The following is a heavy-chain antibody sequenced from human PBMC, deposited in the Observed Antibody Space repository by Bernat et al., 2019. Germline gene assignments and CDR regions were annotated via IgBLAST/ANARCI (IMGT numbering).Heavy chain of an antibody. CDR3: ARKRMVRAPDWYFDL. V-gene: IGHV5-51*03. J-gene: IGHJ2*01. CDR1: GYTFSSYW. Sequence: EVQLVQSGAEVKEPGESLKISCKGSGYTFSSYWLAWVRQMPGKGLEWMGIIYPGDSDTRYSPSFQGQVIISADKSNRTAYLQWRSLKASDSAMYFCARKRMVRAPDWYFDLWGRGTLVTVSS. CDR2: IYPGDSDT. D-gene: IGHD3-10*01.